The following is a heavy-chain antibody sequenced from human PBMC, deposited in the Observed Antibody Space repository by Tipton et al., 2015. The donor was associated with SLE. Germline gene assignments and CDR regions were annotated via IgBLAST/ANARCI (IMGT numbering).Heavy chain of an antibody. Sequence: QSGPEVKKPGASVKVSCKASGYTFTSYAISWVRQAPGQGLEWMGGIIPIFGTANYAQKFQGRVTITADESTSTAYMELRSLRSDDTAVYYCARSKLGLRFLEWLFYFDYWGQGTLVTVSS. D-gene: IGHD3-3*01. CDR2: IIPIFGTA. CDR1: GYTFTSYA. CDR3: ARSKLGLRFLEWLFYFDY. V-gene: IGHV1-69*13. J-gene: IGHJ4*02.